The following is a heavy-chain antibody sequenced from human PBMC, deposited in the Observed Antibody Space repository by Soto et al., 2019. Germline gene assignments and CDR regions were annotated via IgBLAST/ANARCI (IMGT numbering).Heavy chain of an antibody. D-gene: IGHD3-3*01. CDR1: CGSISSYY. CDR3: ARTGNLWSGYSDQLDY. Sequence: SETLSLTCTVSCGSISSYYWSWIRQPAGKGLEWIGRIYTSGSTNYNPSLKSRVTMSVDTSKNQFSLKLSSVTAADTAVYYCARTGNLWSGYSDQLDYWGQGTLVTVSS. V-gene: IGHV4-4*07. CDR2: IYTSGST. J-gene: IGHJ4*02.